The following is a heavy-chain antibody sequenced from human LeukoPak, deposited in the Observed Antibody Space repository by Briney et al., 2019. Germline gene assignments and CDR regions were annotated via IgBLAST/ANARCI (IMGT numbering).Heavy chain of an antibody. V-gene: IGHV1-2*02. Sequence: GASVKVSCKASGYTFTGYYMHWVRQAPGQGLEWMGWINPNSGGTNYAQKFQGRVTMTRDTSITTAYMELSSLRSEDTAVFYCARGAPGSYCSGGSCPYFDCWGQGTLVTVSS. CDR3: ARGAPGSYCSGGSCPYFDC. D-gene: IGHD2-15*01. J-gene: IGHJ4*02. CDR1: GYTFTGYY. CDR2: INPNSGGT.